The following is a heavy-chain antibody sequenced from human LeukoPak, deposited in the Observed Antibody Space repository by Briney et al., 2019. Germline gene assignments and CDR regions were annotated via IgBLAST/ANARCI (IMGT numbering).Heavy chain of an antibody. CDR2: IIPIFGTA. CDR3: GRTVHYGSGSYYNPRLGYFDY. Sequence: SVKVSCKASGGTFSSYAISWVRQAPGQGLEWMGGIIPIFGTANYAQKFQGRVTITADESTSTAYMELSSLRSEDTAVYYCGRTVHYGSGSYYNPRLGYFDYWGQGTLVTVSS. CDR1: GGTFSSYA. J-gene: IGHJ4*02. V-gene: IGHV1-69*13. D-gene: IGHD3-10*01.